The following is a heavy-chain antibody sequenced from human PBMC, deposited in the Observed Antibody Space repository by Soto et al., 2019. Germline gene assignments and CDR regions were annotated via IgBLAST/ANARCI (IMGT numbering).Heavy chain of an antibody. V-gene: IGHV3-23*01. Sequence: GGSLRLSCEASGFTFSSYAMSWVRQAPGKGLEWVSGISGGGRTTYYADSVKGRFTISRDNSKNTLYLQVNSLRAEDTAVYYCARDQAAGGTISRYFQDWGQGTLVTVSS. CDR1: GFTFSSYA. J-gene: IGHJ1*01. CDR3: ARDQAAGGTISRYFQD. D-gene: IGHD6-13*01. CDR2: ISGGGRTT.